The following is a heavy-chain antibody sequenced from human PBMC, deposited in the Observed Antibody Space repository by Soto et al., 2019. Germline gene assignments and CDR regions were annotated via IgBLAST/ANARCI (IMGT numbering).Heavy chain of an antibody. D-gene: IGHD2-2*01. CDR1: GGSFSGYY. V-gene: IGHV4-34*01. Sequence: PSETLSLSCPVYGGSFSGYYWSWVRQPPGNVLDWIAEINPSGSTNYYPSVKSPVTISVDTSKNLFSLKLSSLTAADTAVYFCARDPPSSTSEKPYYYKDHMDVWGKGTTVT. CDR3: ARDPPSSTSEKPYYYKDHMDV. J-gene: IGHJ6*03. CDR2: INPSGST.